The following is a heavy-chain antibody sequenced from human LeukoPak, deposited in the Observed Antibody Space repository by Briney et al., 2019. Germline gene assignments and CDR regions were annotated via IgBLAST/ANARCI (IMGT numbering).Heavy chain of an antibody. D-gene: IGHD1-26*01. V-gene: IGHV3-33*01. J-gene: IGHJ4*02. CDR3: ARVASYSSTSFDS. Sequence: PGGALRLSCAASGFTFSTYGMHWVRHAPGKGLEWVAIIWSDGSNKYYADSVKGRFTISRDNAKNTLYLQMNSLRAEDTAVYYCARVASYSSTSFDSWGQGTLVTVSS. CDR2: IWSDGSNK. CDR1: GFTFSTYG.